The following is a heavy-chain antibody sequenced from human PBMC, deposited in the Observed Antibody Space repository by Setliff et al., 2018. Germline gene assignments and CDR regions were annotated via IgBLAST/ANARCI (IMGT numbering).Heavy chain of an antibody. CDR1: GFTFNSFW. Sequence: SLRLSCAASGFTFNSFWMHWVRRAPGKGLVWVSRISSDGTTTNHADSVKGRFTISRDNARNTLYLQMSSLRADDTAVYYCARGAIADSSGYYQGFWGQGTLVTVSS. CDR3: ARGAIADSSGYYQGF. CDR2: ISSDGTTT. D-gene: IGHD3-22*01. J-gene: IGHJ4*02. V-gene: IGHV3-74*01.